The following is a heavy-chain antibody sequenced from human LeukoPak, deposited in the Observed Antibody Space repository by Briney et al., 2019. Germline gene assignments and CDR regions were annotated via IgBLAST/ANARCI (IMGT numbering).Heavy chain of an antibody. Sequence: SETLSLTCAVYGGSFSGYYWSWIRQPPGKGLEWIGEINHSGSTNYNPSLKSRVTISVDTSKNQFSPKLSSVTAADTAVYYCARGPGPLGYWGQGTLVTVSS. D-gene: IGHD3-16*01. CDR1: GGSFSGYY. CDR2: INHSGST. CDR3: ARGPGPLGY. J-gene: IGHJ4*02. V-gene: IGHV4-34*01.